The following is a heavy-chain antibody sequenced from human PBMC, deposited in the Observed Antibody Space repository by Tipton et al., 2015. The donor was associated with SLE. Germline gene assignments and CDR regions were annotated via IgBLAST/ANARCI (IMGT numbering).Heavy chain of an antibody. D-gene: IGHD4-17*01. CDR1: GFNFDDHA. Sequence: SLRLSCAASGFNFDDHAMHWIRQVPGEGLEWVSLINGNDATTYYADSVKGRFTISRDNSKNSLYLQMNSLTTEDTALYYCAKGPLTTVTPFDDWGQGTQVIVSS. V-gene: IGHV3-43*02. CDR3: AKGPLTTVTPFDD. CDR2: INGNDATT. J-gene: IGHJ4*02.